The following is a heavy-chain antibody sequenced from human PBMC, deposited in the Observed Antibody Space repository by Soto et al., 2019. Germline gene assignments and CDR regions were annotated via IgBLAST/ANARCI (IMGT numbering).Heavy chain of an antibody. J-gene: IGHJ3*01. CDR3: AHFLVDMAFAL. V-gene: IGHV2-26*01. Sequence: QVTLKESGPVLVKPTETLTLTCTVSGFSLSNARMSVSWIRQPPGKALERPEHIFSNDEKSYSTSLNSRLTISKDTPKSQVVLTRTNMDPVDTATCFCAHFLVDMAFALWGQGTMVPVSS. CDR1: GFSLSNARMS. D-gene: IGHD5-12*01. CDR2: IFSNDEK.